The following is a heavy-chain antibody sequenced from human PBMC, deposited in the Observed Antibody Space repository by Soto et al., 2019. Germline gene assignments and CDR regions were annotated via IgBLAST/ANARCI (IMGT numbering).Heavy chain of an antibody. J-gene: IGHJ5*02. CDR3: ARVCPRYGSGSYFRWFDP. Sequence: PSETLSLTCAVSGGSISSGGHSWSWIRQPLGKGLEWIGYIYHSGSTYYNPSLKSRVTISVDTSKNQFSLKLSSVTAADTAVYSCARVCPRYGSGSYFRWFDPWGQGTLVTVSS. CDR2: IYHSGST. V-gene: IGHV4-30-2*01. D-gene: IGHD3-10*01. CDR1: GGSISSGGHS.